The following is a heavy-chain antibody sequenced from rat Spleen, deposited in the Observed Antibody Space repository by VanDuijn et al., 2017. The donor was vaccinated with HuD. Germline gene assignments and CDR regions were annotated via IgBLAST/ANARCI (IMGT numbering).Heavy chain of an antibody. CDR1: GFTFSDYW. V-gene: IGHV5-58*01. J-gene: IGHJ1*01. CDR2: INTDGDTT. D-gene: IGHD3-1*01. Sequence: RSLKLSCVTSGFTFSDYWMYWIRQAPGKGLEWVSSINTDGDTTYYPDSVKGRFTFSRDNAENTVYLQMDSLRSEDTATYYCSRGPPSHYWYFDFWGPGTKVTVSS. CDR3: SRGPPSHYWYFDF.